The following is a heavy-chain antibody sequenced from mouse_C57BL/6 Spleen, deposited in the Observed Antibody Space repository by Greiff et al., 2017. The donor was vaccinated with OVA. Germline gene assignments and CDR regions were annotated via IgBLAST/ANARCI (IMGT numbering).Heavy chain of an antibody. V-gene: IGHV1-15*01. CDR2: IDPETGGT. J-gene: IGHJ2*01. CDR1: GYTFTDYE. CDR3: TKIYYYGSRYFDY. D-gene: IGHD1-1*01. Sequence: QVQLQQSGAELVRPGASVTLSCKASGYTFTDYEMHWVKQTPVHGLEWIGAIDPETGGTAYNQKFKGKAILTADKSSSTAYMELRSLTSEDSAVYYCTKIYYYGSRYFDYWGQGTTLTVSS.